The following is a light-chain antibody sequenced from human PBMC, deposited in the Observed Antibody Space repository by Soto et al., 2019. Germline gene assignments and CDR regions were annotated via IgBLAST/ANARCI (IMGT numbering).Light chain of an antibody. CDR3: QTYDGTNWV. CDR2: EDQ. V-gene: IGLV6-57*03. CDR1: SGNIAFNY. J-gene: IGLJ3*02. Sequence: NFMLTQPHSVSESPGKTVTLSCTRSSGNIAFNYVQWYQQRPGSAPTIVIYEDQKRPSGVPDRFSGSIVSSSNSASLTISGLKTGDEADYYCQTYDGTNWVFGGGTKLTVL.